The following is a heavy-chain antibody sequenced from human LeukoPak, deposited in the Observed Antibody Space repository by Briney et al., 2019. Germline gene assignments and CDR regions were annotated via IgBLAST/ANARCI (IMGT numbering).Heavy chain of an antibody. V-gene: IGHV5-51*01. D-gene: IGHD4-17*01. Sequence: GESLKISCKVSGYSFTSYWIGWVRQMPAKGLEWMGIIYPGDSDTRYSPSFQGQITISADKSISTAYLQWSSLKASDTAMYYCARLSDGDLAYYYYPMDIWGQGTPVTVSS. CDR3: ARLSDGDLAYYYYPMDI. CDR1: GYSFTSYW. CDR2: IYPGDSDT. J-gene: IGHJ6*02.